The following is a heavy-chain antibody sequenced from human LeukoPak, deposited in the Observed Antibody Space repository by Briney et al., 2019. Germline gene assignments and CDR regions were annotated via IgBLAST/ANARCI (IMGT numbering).Heavy chain of an antibody. V-gene: IGHV3-23*01. D-gene: IGHD3-3*01. Sequence: GGSLRLSCAASGLTFSSYAMSWVRQAPGKGLEWVSAISGSGGSTYYADSVKGRFTISRDNSKNTLYLQMNSLRAEDTAVYYCAKDKSGPVTIFGVVIIGPFDYWGQGTLVTVSS. CDR1: GLTFSSYA. J-gene: IGHJ4*02. CDR2: ISGSGGST. CDR3: AKDKSGPVTIFGVVIIGPFDY.